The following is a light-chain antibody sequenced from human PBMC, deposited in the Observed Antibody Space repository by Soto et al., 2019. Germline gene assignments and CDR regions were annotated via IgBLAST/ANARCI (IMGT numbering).Light chain of an antibody. V-gene: IGLV2-14*03. CDR3: SSYTISRTYV. J-gene: IGLJ1*01. Sequence: QSALTQPASVSGSPGQSITISCTGTSSDVGAYNFVSWHQQHPGKAPKLIIYNVYDRPSGISYRFSGSKSGNTASLTISGLQGEADADYYCSSYTISRTYVFGTGTKVTVL. CDR2: NVY. CDR1: SSDVGAYNF.